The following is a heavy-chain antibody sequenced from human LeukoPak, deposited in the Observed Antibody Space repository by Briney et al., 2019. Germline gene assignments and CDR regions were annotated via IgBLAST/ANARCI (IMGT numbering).Heavy chain of an antibody. CDR2: INPNSGGT. Sequence: ASVKVSCKASGYTFTGYYMHWVRQAPGQGLEWMGWINPNSGGTNYAQNFQGRVIMTRNTSISTAYMELSSLRSEDTAVYYCARGYGSGSYYLDPWGQGTLVTVSS. V-gene: IGHV1-2*02. J-gene: IGHJ5*02. CDR1: GYTFTGYY. CDR3: ARGYGSGSYYLDP. D-gene: IGHD3-10*01.